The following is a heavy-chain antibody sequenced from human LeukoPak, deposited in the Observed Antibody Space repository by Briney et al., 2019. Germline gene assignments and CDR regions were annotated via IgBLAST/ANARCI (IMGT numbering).Heavy chain of an antibody. Sequence: ASVKVSCTASGYTFTGYYMHWVRQAPGQGLEWMGWINPNSGGTNYAQKFQGWVTMTRDTSISTAYMELSRLRSDDTAVYYCARDGEWELLRLNYWGQGTLVTVSS. D-gene: IGHD1-26*01. CDR1: GYTFTGYY. CDR2: INPNSGGT. CDR3: ARDGEWELLRLNY. J-gene: IGHJ4*02. V-gene: IGHV1-2*04.